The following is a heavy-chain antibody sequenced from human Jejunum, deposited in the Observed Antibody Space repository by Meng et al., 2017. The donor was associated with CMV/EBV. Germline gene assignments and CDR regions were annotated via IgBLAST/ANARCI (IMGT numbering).Heavy chain of an antibody. J-gene: IGHJ6*02. Sequence: SYYWGWIRQPPGKGLEWIGHIYYSGSTYYNPSLKSRVVISVDTSKNQFSLNLSSVTAADTAVYYCARAVLRFLEWDLSPHPYGMDVWGQGTTVTVSS. D-gene: IGHD3-3*01. CDR1: SYY. CDR3: ARAVLRFLEWDLSPHPYGMDV. V-gene: IGHV4-39*01. CDR2: IYYSGST.